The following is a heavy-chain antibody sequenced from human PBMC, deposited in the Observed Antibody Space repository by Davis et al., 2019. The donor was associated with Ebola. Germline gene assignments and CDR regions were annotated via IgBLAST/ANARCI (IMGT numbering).Heavy chain of an antibody. CDR1: GGSISSGGYY. CDR3: ARGPTGTTPRKGWFDP. J-gene: IGHJ5*02. Sequence: PSETLSLTCTVSGGSISSGGYYWSWIRQHPGKGLEWIGYIYYSGSTYYNPSLKSRVTISVDTSKNQFSLKLSSVTAADTAVYYCARGPTGTTPRKGWFDPWGQGTLVTVSS. D-gene: IGHD1-7*01. V-gene: IGHV4-31*03. CDR2: IYYSGST.